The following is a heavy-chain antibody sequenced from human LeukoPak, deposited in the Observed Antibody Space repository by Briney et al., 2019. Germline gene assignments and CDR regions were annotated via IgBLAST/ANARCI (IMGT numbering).Heavy chain of an antibody. V-gene: IGHV3-23*01. D-gene: IGHD2-15*01. CDR3: AKNVGGCSGGSCYSGFDY. J-gene: IGHJ4*02. CDR1: GVSFSNYV. Sequence: GSLRLSCAVSGVSFSNYVMSWVRQAPGKGLEWVSGLNTGGDYRYYANSVKGRFTISRDNSRNTVCLQMNSLRAEDAALYYCAKNVGGCSGGSCYSGFDYWGQGTLVTVSS. CDR2: LNTGGDYR.